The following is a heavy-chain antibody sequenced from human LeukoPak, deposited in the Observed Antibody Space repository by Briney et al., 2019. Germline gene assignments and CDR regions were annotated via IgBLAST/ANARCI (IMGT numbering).Heavy chain of an antibody. J-gene: IGHJ4*02. CDR2: ISSSGGTI. Sequence: PGGSLRLSCEASGFIFSSYEMNWVRQAPGRGLEWVSYISSSGGTIFHADSVKGRFTISRDNAKNSVFLQISSLRVEDTAIYYCARASFSSSWSCFFDYWGQGTLVTVSS. CDR3: ARASFSSSWSCFFDY. CDR1: GFIFSSYE. D-gene: IGHD6-13*01. V-gene: IGHV3-48*03.